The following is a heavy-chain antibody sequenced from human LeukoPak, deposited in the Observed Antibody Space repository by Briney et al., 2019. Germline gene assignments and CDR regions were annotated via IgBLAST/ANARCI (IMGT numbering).Heavy chain of an antibody. CDR3: ARDSVVVPAAIRGGFDP. D-gene: IGHD2-2*02. V-gene: IGHV4-39*07. Sequence: SETLSLTCTVSGGSISSSSYYWGWIRQPPGKGLEWIGSIYYSGSTYYTPSLKSRVTISVDTSKNQFSLKLSSVTAADTAVYYCARDSVVVPAAIRGGFDPWGQGTLVTVSS. CDR1: GGSISSSSYY. J-gene: IGHJ5*02. CDR2: IYYSGST.